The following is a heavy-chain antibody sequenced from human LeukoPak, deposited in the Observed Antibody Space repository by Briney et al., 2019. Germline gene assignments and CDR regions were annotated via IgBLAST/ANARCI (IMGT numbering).Heavy chain of an antibody. CDR3: ARAEISDLLTVTQDY. CDR1: GFTFSSYG. D-gene: IGHD4-17*01. CDR2: ISYDGSNK. Sequence: GGSLRLSCAASGFTFSSYGMHWVRQAPGKGLEWVAVISYDGSNKYYADSVKGRFTISRDNAKNSLYLQMNSLRAEDTAVYYCARAEISDLLTVTQDYWGQGTLVTVSS. J-gene: IGHJ4*02. V-gene: IGHV3-30*03.